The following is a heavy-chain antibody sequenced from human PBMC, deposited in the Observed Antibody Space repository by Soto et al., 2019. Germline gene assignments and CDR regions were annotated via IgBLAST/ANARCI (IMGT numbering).Heavy chain of an antibody. CDR1: GFTFSSYG. Sequence: QVQLVESGGGVVQPGRSLRLSCAASGFTFSSYGMHWVRQAPGKGLEWVAVISYDGSNKYYADSVKGRFTISRDNSKNTLYLQMNSLRSEDTAVYYCAKDGVLRCLEWLYYYYYYMDVWGTGTTVTVSS. CDR3: AKDGVLRCLEWLYYYYYYMDV. V-gene: IGHV3-30*18. J-gene: IGHJ6*03. CDR2: ISYDGSNK. D-gene: IGHD3-3*01.